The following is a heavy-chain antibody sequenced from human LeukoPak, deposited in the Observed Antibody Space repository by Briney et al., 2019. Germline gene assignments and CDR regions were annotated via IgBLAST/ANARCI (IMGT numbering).Heavy chain of an antibody. CDR3: AKETELTVSALFDH. Sequence: GGSLRLSCAASGFTFYNYAMSWVRQAPGKGLEWVSAISGSGGSTFYADSVKGRFTISRDSSKNTLLLQLNSLRAEDTAVYYCAKETELTVSALFDHWGQGTLVTVFS. V-gene: IGHV3-23*01. D-gene: IGHD2-21*02. CDR2: ISGSGGST. CDR1: GFTFYNYA. J-gene: IGHJ4*02.